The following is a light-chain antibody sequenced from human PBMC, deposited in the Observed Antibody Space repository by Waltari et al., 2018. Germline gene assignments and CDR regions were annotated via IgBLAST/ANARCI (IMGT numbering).Light chain of an antibody. J-gene: IGKJ1*01. CDR2: WAS. CDR3: QQYYSAPQT. Sequence: DIVMTQPPDSLAVSLGERATINCKSSPSVLYSSNNKNYLAWYQQKPGQPPKLLIYWASTRESGVPDRFSGSGSGTDFTLTISSLQAEDVAVYYCQQYYSAPQTFGQGTKVEIK. CDR1: PSVLYSSNNKNY. V-gene: IGKV4-1*01.